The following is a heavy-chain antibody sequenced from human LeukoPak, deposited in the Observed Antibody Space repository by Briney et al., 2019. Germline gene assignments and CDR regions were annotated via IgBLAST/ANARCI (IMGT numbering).Heavy chain of an antibody. Sequence: GGSLRLSCAASGFTFSSYSMNWVRQAPGKGLEWVSSISSSSSYIYYADSVKGRFTISRDNAKNSLYLQMNSLRAEDTAVYYWAREYCGGDCLDYYYYGMDVWGQGTTVTVSS. CDR3: AREYCGGDCLDYYYYGMDV. CDR1: GFTFSSYS. J-gene: IGHJ6*02. CDR2: ISSSSSYI. V-gene: IGHV3-21*01. D-gene: IGHD2-21*02.